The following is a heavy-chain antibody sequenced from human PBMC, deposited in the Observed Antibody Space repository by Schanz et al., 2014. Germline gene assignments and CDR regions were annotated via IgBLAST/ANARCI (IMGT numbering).Heavy chain of an antibody. CDR1: GGTFSSFG. Sequence: VQLEQSGAEVKKPGSSVKVSCKASGGTFSSFGIHWVRQAPGQGLEWMGRIIPILGIANYAQKFQGRVTITADKSTFTAYMDVSSLRSEDTAVYYCASSGAGYSSSWDFDYWGQGTLVTVSS. CDR2: IIPILGIA. J-gene: IGHJ4*02. V-gene: IGHV1-69*02. D-gene: IGHD6-13*01. CDR3: ASSGAGYSSSWDFDY.